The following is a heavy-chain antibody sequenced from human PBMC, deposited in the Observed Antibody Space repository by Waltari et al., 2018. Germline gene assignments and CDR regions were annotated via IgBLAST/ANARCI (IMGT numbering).Heavy chain of an antibody. J-gene: IGHJ5*02. CDR2: IYYSGST. D-gene: IGHD6-19*01. CDR1: GGSISSYY. V-gene: IGHV4-59*01. Sequence: QVQLQESGPGLVKPSETLSLTCTVSGGSISSYYWSWIRQPPGKGLEWIGYIYYSGSTNHNPSLKSRVTISVDTSKNQFSLKLSSVTAADTAVYYCARAVSGWYGRFDPWGQGTLVTVSS. CDR3: ARAVSGWYGRFDP.